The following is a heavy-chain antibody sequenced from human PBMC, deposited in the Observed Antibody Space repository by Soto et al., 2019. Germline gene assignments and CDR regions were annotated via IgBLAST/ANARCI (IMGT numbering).Heavy chain of an antibody. Sequence: QAQVVQSGAEVRKPGSSVKLSCKASEGTFNSYAIAWVRQAPGQGLEWMGGIIPYYNTLNYAQKFQDRVTITAADSTNTAYMELSSPISDDTAVYFCARGASRWYPYFFASWAQGTLVTVSS. V-gene: IGHV1-69*01. CDR1: EGTFNSYA. CDR3: ARGASRWYPYFFAS. CDR2: IIPYYNTL. J-gene: IGHJ4*02. D-gene: IGHD6-13*01.